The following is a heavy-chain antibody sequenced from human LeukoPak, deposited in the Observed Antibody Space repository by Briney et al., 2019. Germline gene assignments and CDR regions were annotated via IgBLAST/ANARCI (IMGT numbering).Heavy chain of an antibody. V-gene: IGHV3-48*01. CDR2: ISSGGPTI. D-gene: IGHD1-26*01. CDR3: ARASIVGATAFGY. Sequence: GGSLRLSCAASGFTFSMYAMTWVRQAPGKGLEWISYISSGGPTIYYAASVRGRFTISRDNAKNSLYLQMNSLSGEDTAVYYCARASIVGATAFGYWGQGTLVTVSS. J-gene: IGHJ4*02. CDR1: GFTFSMYA.